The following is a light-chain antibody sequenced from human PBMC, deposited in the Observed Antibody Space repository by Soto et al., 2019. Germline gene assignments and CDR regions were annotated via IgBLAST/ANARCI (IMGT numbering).Light chain of an antibody. Sequence: QSVLTQPPSASGTPGQRVTISCSGSSSNIGSNYVYWYQQLPGAAPTLLIYRNNQRPSGVPDRFSGSPAGTSGSLAISGLRSEDEADYYCAAWDDSLSGGVFGTGTKVTVL. CDR2: RNN. CDR1: SSNIGSNY. V-gene: IGLV1-47*01. CDR3: AAWDDSLSGGV. J-gene: IGLJ1*01.